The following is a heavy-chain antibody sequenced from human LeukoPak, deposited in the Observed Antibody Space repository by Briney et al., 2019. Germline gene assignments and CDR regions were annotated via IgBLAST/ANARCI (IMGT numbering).Heavy chain of an antibody. Sequence: SETLSLTCTVSGGSISSYYWSWIRQPPGKGLDWIGYIYYSGSTNYSPSLKSRVTISVDTSKNQFSLKLSSVTAADPAVYYCARLYSSSLGRVFDYWGQGTLVTVSS. D-gene: IGHD6-13*01. J-gene: IGHJ4*02. CDR3: ARLYSSSLGRVFDY. V-gene: IGHV4-59*01. CDR1: GGSISSYY. CDR2: IYYSGST.